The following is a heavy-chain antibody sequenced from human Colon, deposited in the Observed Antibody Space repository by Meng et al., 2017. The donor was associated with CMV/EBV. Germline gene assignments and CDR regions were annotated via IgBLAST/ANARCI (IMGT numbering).Heavy chain of an antibody. J-gene: IGHJ2*01. V-gene: IGHV4-4*02. D-gene: IGHD4/OR15-4a*01. CDR2: VHHSGLS. Sequence: ASMTSASWWSWVRQFHGKGLEWIGEVHHSGLSNHKASLGGRISTSVDRSKNVFSLNLTAVTAADTAVYYCARNFDNGRGRLFRFDLWGRGTLVTVSS. CDR1: ASMTSASW. CDR3: ARNFDNGRGRLFRFDL.